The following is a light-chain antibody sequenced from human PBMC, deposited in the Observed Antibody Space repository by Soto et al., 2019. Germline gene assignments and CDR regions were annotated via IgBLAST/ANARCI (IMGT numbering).Light chain of an antibody. CDR2: GAS. Sequence: IQLTQSPSSLSASVGDRVTVTCRASQNINIYLNWYQQKPGKAPTLLIYGASSLQSGVPSRFSGGGSRTDFTLTISSLQAGDFATYYCQQSYRSPYTFGQGTRLEI. CDR1: QNINIY. V-gene: IGKV1-39*01. J-gene: IGKJ2*01. CDR3: QQSYRSPYT.